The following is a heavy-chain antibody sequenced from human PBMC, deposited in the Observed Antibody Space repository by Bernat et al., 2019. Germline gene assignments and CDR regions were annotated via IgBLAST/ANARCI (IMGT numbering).Heavy chain of an antibody. D-gene: IGHD3-22*01. V-gene: IGHV3-66*01. CDR2: IYSGGST. CDR1: GFTVSSNY. Sequence: EVQLVESGGGLVQPGGSLRLSCAASGFTVSSNYMSWVRQAPGKGLEWVSVIYSGGSTYYADSVKGRFTISRDNSKNTLYLQMSSLRAEDTAVYYCARDESYYYDSSGYYQTYAFDIWGQGTMVTVSS. J-gene: IGHJ3*02. CDR3: ARDESYYYDSSGYYQTYAFDI.